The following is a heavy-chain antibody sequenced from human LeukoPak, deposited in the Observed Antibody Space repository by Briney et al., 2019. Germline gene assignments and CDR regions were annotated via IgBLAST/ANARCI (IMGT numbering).Heavy chain of an antibody. CDR2: MNPNSGNT. CDR3: ARRPLMYYDFWSGYYVGSGNWFDP. J-gene: IGHJ5*02. CDR1: GYTFTSYD. V-gene: IGHV1-8*01. Sequence: ASVKVSCKASGYTFTSYDINWVRQATGQGLELMGWMNPNSGNTGYAQKFQGRVTMTRNTSISTAYMELSSLRSEDTAVYYCARRPLMYYDFWSGYYVGSGNWFDPWGQGTLVTVSS. D-gene: IGHD3-3*01.